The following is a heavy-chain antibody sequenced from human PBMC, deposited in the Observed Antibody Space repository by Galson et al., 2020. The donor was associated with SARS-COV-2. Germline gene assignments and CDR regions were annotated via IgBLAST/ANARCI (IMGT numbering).Heavy chain of an antibody. D-gene: IGHD6-13*01. J-gene: IGHJ3*02. CDR1: GFTFSSYA. Sequence: GGSLRLSCAASGFTFSSYAMHWVRQAPGKGLEWVAVIWYDGSNKYYADSVKGRFTISRDNSKNTLYLQMNSLRAEDTAVYYCARGTIMIIAAAGTKGAFDIWGQGTMVTVSS. V-gene: IGHV3-33*01. CDR3: ARGTIMIIAAAGTKGAFDI. CDR2: IWYDGSNK.